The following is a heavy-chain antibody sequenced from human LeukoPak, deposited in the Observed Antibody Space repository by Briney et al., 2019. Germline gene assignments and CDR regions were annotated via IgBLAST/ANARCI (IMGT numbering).Heavy chain of an antibody. CDR3: AKADRAYYYDSSEGYYFDY. Sequence: PGGSLRLSCAASGFTFSSYWMHWVRQAPGKGLVWVSRINSDGSSTSYADSVKGRFTISRDNAKNTLYLQMNSLRAEDTAVYYCAKADRAYYYDSSEGYYFDYWGQGTLVTVSS. CDR1: GFTFSSYW. D-gene: IGHD3-22*01. V-gene: IGHV3-74*01. J-gene: IGHJ4*02. CDR2: INSDGSST.